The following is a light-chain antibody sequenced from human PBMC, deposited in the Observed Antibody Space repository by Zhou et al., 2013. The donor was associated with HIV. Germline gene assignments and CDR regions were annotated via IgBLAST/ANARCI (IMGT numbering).Light chain of an antibody. CDR3: QQLDSFPRT. V-gene: IGKV1-5*03. CDR1: QSINTW. CDR2: KAS. Sequence: DIQMTQSPSRLSASVGDRVTITCRASQSINTWLAWYQHKPGKAPSLLIYKASTLEIGVPSRFSGSGSGTEFSLTISSLQPEDFATYYCQQLDSFPRTFGQGTRLEIK. J-gene: IGKJ5*01.